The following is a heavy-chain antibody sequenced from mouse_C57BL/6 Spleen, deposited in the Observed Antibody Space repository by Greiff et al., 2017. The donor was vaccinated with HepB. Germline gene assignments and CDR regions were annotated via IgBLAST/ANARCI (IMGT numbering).Heavy chain of an antibody. J-gene: IGHJ4*01. CDR3: ARWNYYGSSYNYAMDY. Sequence: QVQLQQPGAELVKPGASVKLSCKASGYTFTSYWMQWVKQRPGQGLEWIGEIDPSDSYTNYNQKFKGKATLTVDTYSSTADMQLSSLTSEDSAVYYCARWNYYGSSYNYAMDYWGQGTSVTVSS. CDR1: GYTFTSYW. V-gene: IGHV1-50*01. CDR2: IDPSDSYT. D-gene: IGHD1-1*01.